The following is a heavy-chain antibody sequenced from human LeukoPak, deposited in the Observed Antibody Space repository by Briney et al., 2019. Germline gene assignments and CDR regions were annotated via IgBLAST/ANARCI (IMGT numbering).Heavy chain of an antibody. CDR1: GFTVSSNY. J-gene: IGHJ3*02. CDR2: IYSGGST. Sequence: GGSLRLSCAASGFTVSSNYMSWVRQAPGKGLEWVSVIYSGGSTYYADSVKGRFTISRDNSKNTLYLQMNSLRVEDTAVFYCARLRWLQLGAFDIWGQGTMVTVSS. CDR3: ARLRWLQLGAFDI. D-gene: IGHD5-24*01. V-gene: IGHV3-53*01.